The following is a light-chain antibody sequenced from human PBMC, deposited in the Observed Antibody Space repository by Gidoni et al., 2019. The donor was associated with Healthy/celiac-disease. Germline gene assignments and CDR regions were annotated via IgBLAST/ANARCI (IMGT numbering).Light chain of an antibody. J-gene: IGLJ2*01. CDR1: SSDVGGYNY. CDR3: SSYAGSNNVV. V-gene: IGLV2-8*01. CDR2: EVS. Sequence: QSALTQPPSASGSPGQSVTISCTGTSSDVGGYNYFSWYQQHPGKAPKLIIYEVSKRPSGVPDRFSGSKSGNTASLTVSGLQAEDEADYYCSSYAGSNNVVFGGGTKLTVL.